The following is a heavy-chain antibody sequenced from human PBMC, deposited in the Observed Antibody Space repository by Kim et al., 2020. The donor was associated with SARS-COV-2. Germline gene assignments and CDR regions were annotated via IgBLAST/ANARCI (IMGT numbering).Heavy chain of an antibody. CDR2: FDPDTGET. CDR1: GYTITELS. V-gene: IGHV1-24*01. CDR3: AIGGGQLIYMDV. D-gene: IGHD3-10*01. J-gene: IGHJ6*03. Sequence: ASVKVSCKVSGYTITELSVHWVRQSPGKGLEWMGGFDPDTGETIYVQNFQGRVTMTEDASTDTAYMELSSLTSDDTAVYYCAIGGGQLIYMDVWGKGTAVTVS.